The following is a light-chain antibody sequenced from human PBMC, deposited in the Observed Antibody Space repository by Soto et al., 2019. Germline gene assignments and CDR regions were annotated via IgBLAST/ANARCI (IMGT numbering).Light chain of an antibody. CDR3: SSYTHTTTPSCV. CDR1: TNDIGGYNY. CDR2: EVS. V-gene: IGLV2-14*01. J-gene: IGLJ1*01. Sequence: QSVLTQPASVSGSPGQSITISCTGTTNDIGGYNYVSWYQQHPGKAPKLMIHEVSDRPSGVSIRFSGSKSGNTASLTISGLQAEDKADYYCSSYTHTTTPSCVFGTGTKLTVL.